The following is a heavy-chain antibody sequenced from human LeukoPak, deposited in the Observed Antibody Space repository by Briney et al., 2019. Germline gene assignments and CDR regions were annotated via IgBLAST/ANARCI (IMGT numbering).Heavy chain of an antibody. CDR1: GGSISSSSYY. CDR3: ARHRSGWLQSSFDY. J-gene: IGHJ4*02. D-gene: IGHD5-24*01. Sequence: SETLSLTCTLSGGSISSSSYYWGWIRPPPGKGLEWIGSIYYSGSTYYNPSLKSRVTISVDTSKNQSSLKLSSVTAADTAVYYCARHRSGWLQSSFDYWGQGTLVSVSS. V-gene: IGHV4-39*01. CDR2: IYYSGST.